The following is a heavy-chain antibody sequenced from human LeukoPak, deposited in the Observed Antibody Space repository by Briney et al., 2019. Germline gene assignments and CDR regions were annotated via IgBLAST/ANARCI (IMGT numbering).Heavy chain of an antibody. CDR1: GDSISSSTW. V-gene: IGHV4-4*02. Sequence: SGTLSLTCAVSGDSISSSTWWTWVRQPPGKGLEWIGEIYHSGSTNYNPSLKSRVTMSLDKSKNQFSLKVTSVTAADTAVYYCAREAAGQWFDPWGQGTLVTVSS. CDR2: IYHSGST. CDR3: AREAAGQWFDP. J-gene: IGHJ5*02. D-gene: IGHD6-25*01.